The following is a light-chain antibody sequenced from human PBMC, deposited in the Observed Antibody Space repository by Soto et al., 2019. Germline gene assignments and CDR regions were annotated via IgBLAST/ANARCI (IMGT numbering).Light chain of an antibody. J-gene: IGKJ3*01. CDR2: DAS. V-gene: IGKV1-5*01. Sequence: DIQMTQSPSTLSASVGDRVTITCRASQSISTWLAWYQQKPGKAPELLISDASSLESGVPSRFSGSGSGAEFTLTISSLQPEDFATYYCQQSSTAPFTFGPGTKVDIK. CDR1: QSISTW. CDR3: QQSSTAPFT.